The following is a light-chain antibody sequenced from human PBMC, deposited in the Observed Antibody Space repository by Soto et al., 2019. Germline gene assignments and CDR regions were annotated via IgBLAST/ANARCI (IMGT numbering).Light chain of an antibody. Sequence: QSVLTQPPSVSGAPGQRVTISCTESSSNIGAGYDVHWYQQLPGTAPKLLIYGNSNRPSGVPDRFSGSKSGTSASLAITGLQAEHEADYYCQSYDSSLSAWVFGGGTKLPVL. CDR1: SSNIGAGYD. J-gene: IGLJ3*02. V-gene: IGLV1-40*01. CDR2: GNS. CDR3: QSYDSSLSAWV.